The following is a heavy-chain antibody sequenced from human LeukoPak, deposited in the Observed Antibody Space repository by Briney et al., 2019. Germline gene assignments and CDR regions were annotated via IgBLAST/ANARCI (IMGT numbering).Heavy chain of an antibody. D-gene: IGHD1-26*01. V-gene: IGHV3-30*02. J-gene: IGHJ6*03. CDR2: IRYDGSNK. CDR1: GFTFRRYG. Sequence: GGSLRLSCVACGFTFRRYGMHWVRQAPAKRMEGAAVIRYDGSNKYYAVSVKGRFTISRDNSKNTLYLPMTSLRAEDTAVYYRAKGYGWEASSYYYYMDVWGKGTTVTTSS. CDR3: AKGYGWEASSYYYYMDV.